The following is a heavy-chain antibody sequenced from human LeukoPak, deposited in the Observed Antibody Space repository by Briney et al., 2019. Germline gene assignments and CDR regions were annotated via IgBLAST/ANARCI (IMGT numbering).Heavy chain of an antibody. CDR2: IYYTGTT. D-gene: IGHD3-10*01. V-gene: IGHV4-61*01. J-gene: IGHJ3*02. CDR3: AREGHYYASGSGAFDI. CDR1: GGSIGASINSPNW. Sequence: PSETLSLTCTVSGGSIGASINSPNWWSWVRQPPGKGLEWIGYIYYTGTTDYNPSLKSRVTMSVDASKNQFSLKLTSVTTADTAVYYCAREGHYYASGSGAFDIWGQGTAITVSS.